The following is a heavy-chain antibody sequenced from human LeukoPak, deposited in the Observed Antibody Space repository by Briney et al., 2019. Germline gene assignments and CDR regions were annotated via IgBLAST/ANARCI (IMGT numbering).Heavy chain of an antibody. CDR1: GFTFSSYG. CDR2: ISGSGSST. D-gene: IGHD6-6*01. CDR3: AKGSQLALLYSYYMDV. V-gene: IGHV3-23*01. Sequence: SGGSLRLSCAASGFTFSSYGMSWVRQAPGKGLEWVSAISGSGSSTYYAASVKGRFTISRDNSKNTLYLQMNSLRAEDTAVYYCAKGSQLALLYSYYMDVWGKGTTVTVSS. J-gene: IGHJ6*03.